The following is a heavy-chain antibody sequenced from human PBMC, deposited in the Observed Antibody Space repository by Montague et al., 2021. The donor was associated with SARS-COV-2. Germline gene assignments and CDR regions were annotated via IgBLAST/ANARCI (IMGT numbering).Heavy chain of an antibody. V-gene: IGHV6-1*01. D-gene: IGHD6-19*01. J-gene: IGHJ4*02. CDR1: GDSVAGIRRR. Sequence: CAISGDSVAGIRRRSEEHTYELQSRLDLVCRPLHEKKRYSDYAPSVRGRLTVNPDASKNEFSLELNYVTPEDTAVYYCVRYSGWFYFDFWGQGTLVTVSS. CDR3: VRYSGWFYFDF. CDR2: PLHEKKRYS.